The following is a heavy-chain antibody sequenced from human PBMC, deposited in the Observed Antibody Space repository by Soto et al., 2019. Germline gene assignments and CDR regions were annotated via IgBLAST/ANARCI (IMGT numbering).Heavy chain of an antibody. V-gene: IGHV4-59*01. CDR1: GFSISSYY. Sequence: SETLSLTCTFSGFSISSYYWSWIRQPPGKGLEWIGYIYYSGSTNYNPSLKSRVTISVDTSKNQFSLKLSSVTAADTAVYYCVRLQLWSFDIWGQGTMVTVSS. CDR2: IYYSGST. D-gene: IGHD5-18*01. CDR3: VRLQLWSFDI. J-gene: IGHJ3*02.